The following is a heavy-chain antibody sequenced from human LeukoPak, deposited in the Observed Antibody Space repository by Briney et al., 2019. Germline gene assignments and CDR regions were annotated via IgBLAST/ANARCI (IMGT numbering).Heavy chain of an antibody. J-gene: IGHJ4*02. CDR3: ARGFCSGGSCYSAIFDY. CDR1: GGSISPYY. V-gene: IGHV4-59*01. Sequence: KTSETLSLTCTVSGGSISPYYWSWIRQPPGKGLEWIGYIYYSGSTKYNPSLKSRVSISVETSKNQFSLKLSSVTAADTAVYYCARGFCSGGSCYSAIFDYWGQGTLVTVSS. CDR2: IYYSGST. D-gene: IGHD2-15*01.